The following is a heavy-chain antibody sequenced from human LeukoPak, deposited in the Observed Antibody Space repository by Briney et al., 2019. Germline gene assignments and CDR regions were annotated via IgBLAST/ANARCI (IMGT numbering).Heavy chain of an antibody. CDR2: INHSGST. Sequence: SETLSLTCTVSGGSISSYYWSWIRQPPGKGLEWIGEINHSGSTNYNPSLKSRVTISVDTSKNQFSLKLSSVTAADTAVYYCASSAPPLKGGYYYVHFDYWGQGTLVTVSS. CDR1: GGSISSYY. J-gene: IGHJ4*02. D-gene: IGHD3-22*01. CDR3: ASSAPPLKGGYYYVHFDY. V-gene: IGHV4-34*01.